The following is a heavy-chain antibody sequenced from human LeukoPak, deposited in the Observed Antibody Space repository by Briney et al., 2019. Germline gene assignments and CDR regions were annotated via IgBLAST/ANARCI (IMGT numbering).Heavy chain of an antibody. V-gene: IGHV1-69*13. CDR3: ARDNSYYDSSGYQSA. D-gene: IGHD3-22*01. J-gene: IGHJ5*02. CDR1: GGTFSSYA. Sequence: SVKVSCKASGGTFSSYAISWVRQAPGLGLEWMGGIIPIFGTANYAQKFQGRVTITADESTSTAYMELSSLRSEDTAVYYCARDNSYYDSSGYQSAWGQGTLVTVSS. CDR2: IIPIFGTA.